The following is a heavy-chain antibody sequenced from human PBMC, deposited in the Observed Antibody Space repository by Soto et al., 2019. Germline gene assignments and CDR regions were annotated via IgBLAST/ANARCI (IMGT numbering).Heavy chain of an antibody. CDR1: GFTFSSYE. J-gene: IGHJ6*02. D-gene: IGHD6-6*01. CDR2: ISSSGSTI. V-gene: IGHV3-48*03. CDR3: ARDHEYSSSGVYYYYGMDV. Sequence: HPGGSLRLSCAASGFTFSSYEMNWVRQAPGKGLEWVSYISSSGSTIYYADSVKGRFTISRDNAKNSLYLQMNSLRAEDTAVYYCARDHEYSSSGVYYYYGMDVWGQGTTVTVSS.